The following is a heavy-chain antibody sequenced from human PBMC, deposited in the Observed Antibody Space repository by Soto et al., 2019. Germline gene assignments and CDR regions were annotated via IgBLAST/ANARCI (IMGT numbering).Heavy chain of an antibody. Sequence: GGSLGLSCAATGFTFSSYGMNWVRQAPGKGLEWVAVISYDGSNKYYADSVKGRFTISRDNSKNTLYLQMNSLRAEDTAVYYCAKGRPSITARQVFDYWGQGTLVTVSS. CDR3: AKGRPSITARQVFDY. CDR2: ISYDGSNK. J-gene: IGHJ4*02. CDR1: GFTFSSYG. V-gene: IGHV3-30*18. D-gene: IGHD6-6*01.